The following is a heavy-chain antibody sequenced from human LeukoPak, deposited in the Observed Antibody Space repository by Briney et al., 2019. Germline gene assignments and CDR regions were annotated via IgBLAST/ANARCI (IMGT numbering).Heavy chain of an antibody. Sequence: GASVKVSCKASGGTFSSYAISWVRQAPGQGLEWMGIINPSGGSTSYAQKFQGRVTMTRDMSTSTVYMELSSLRSEDTAVYYCARGDCSSTSCYVDYWGQGTLVTVSS. CDR1: GGTFSSYA. CDR2: INPSGGST. J-gene: IGHJ4*02. D-gene: IGHD2-2*01. CDR3: ARGDCSSTSCYVDY. V-gene: IGHV1-46*01.